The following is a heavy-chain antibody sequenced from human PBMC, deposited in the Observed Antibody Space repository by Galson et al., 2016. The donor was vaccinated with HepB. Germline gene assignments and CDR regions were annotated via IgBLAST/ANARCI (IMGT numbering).Heavy chain of an antibody. J-gene: IGHJ4*02. CDR2: IYRDGRT. V-gene: IGHV3-53*01. CDR3: AREEPYCSGGACYRDYVDF. CDR1: GFSVSNHF. D-gene: IGHD2-15*01. Sequence: SLRLSCAASGFSVSNHFMSWVRQAPGRGPEGVSVIYRDGRTFYADSVKGRFTISRDDSKSTLNLQMNSLRAEDTAVYYCAREEPYCSGGACYRDYVDFWGQGTLVTVSS.